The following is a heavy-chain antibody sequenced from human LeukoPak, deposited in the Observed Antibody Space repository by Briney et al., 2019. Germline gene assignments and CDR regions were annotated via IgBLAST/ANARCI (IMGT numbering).Heavy chain of an antibody. CDR3: TTDYGSGSYHYFNY. CDR1: RYTFCNAW. CDR2: SKTKTDGGTT. D-gene: IGHD3-10*01. V-gene: IGHV3-15*01. Sequence: PGGSLRLSCAASRYTFCNAWMSWVRQAPNKGLEWVGRSKTKTDGGTTDYAAPVKGRFTISRDDSKDTLYLQMNSLKSEDTAVYYCTTDYGSGSYHYFNYWGQRTLVTVSS. J-gene: IGHJ4*02.